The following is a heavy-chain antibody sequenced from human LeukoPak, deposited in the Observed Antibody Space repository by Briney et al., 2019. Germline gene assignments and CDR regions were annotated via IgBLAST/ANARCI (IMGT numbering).Heavy chain of an antibody. CDR2: INHSGST. V-gene: IGHV4-34*10. CDR1: GGSFSGYY. Sequence: SETLSLTCAVYGGSFSGYYWSWIRQPPGKGLEWIGEINHSGSTNYNPSLKSRIAISVDTSKNQFYLNLTSVSAADTAVYFCVRKIAAGSLTPWGQGTLVTVSS. J-gene: IGHJ5*02. D-gene: IGHD6-13*01. CDR3: VRKIAAGSLTP.